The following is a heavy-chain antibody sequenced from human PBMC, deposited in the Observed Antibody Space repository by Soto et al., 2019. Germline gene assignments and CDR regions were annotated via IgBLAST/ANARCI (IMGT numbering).Heavy chain of an antibody. J-gene: IGHJ4*01. CDR1: GGTFSSYA. CDR2: IIPIFGTA. CDR3: ARESLQLLTKLKKDYFDY. V-gene: IGHV1-69*12. D-gene: IGHD6-13*01. Sequence: QVQLVQSGAEVKKPGSSVKVSCKASGGTFSSYAISWVRQAPGQGLEWMGGIIPIFGTANYAQTFQGRVTTSADEATSTAHMELSSRRSEDPAVYCGARESLQLLTKLKKDYFDYWGQGTLVTVFS.